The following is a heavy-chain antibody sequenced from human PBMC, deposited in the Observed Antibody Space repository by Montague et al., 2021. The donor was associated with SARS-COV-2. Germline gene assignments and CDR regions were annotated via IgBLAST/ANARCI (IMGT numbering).Heavy chain of an antibody. D-gene: IGHD3-10*01. CDR3: VRPLWFGDSDYYFES. J-gene: IGHJ4*02. V-gene: IGHV3-74*01. CDR2: IRPDGTST. Sequence: SLRLSCAASGFTFRSYWMHWVRQVPGRVLVWVSRIRPDGTSTHYXASXQGRFVISRDNAKNTLSLEMTNLRVDDTAIYYCVRPLWFGDSDYYFESWGQGTLVSVSS. CDR1: GFTFRSYW.